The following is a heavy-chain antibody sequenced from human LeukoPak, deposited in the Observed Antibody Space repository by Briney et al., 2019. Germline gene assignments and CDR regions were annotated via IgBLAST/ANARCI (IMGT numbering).Heavy chain of an antibody. D-gene: IGHD5-24*01. CDR3: ARGDGYNSNY. J-gene: IGHJ4*02. V-gene: IGHV1-69*02. CDR1: GGTFSSYT. CDR2: IIPILGIA. Sequence: ASVKVSCKASGGTFSSYTISWVRQAPGQGPEWMGRIIPILGIANYAQKFQGRVTITADKSTSTAYMELSSLRSEDTAVYYCARGDGYNSNYWGQGTLVTVSS.